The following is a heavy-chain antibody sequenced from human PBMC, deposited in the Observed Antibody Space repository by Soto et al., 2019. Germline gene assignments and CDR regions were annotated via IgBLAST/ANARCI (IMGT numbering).Heavy chain of an antibody. V-gene: IGHV1-69*13. D-gene: IGHD6-19*01. CDR2: IIPIFGTA. CDR1: GGTFSSYA. Sequence: SVKVSCKASGGTFSSYAISWVRQAPGQGLEWMGGIIPIFGTANYAQKFQGRVTITADESTSTAYMELSSLRSEDTAVYYCARAWGSGWPTSYSYYGMDVWGQGTTVTVSS. CDR3: ARAWGSGWPTSYSYYGMDV. J-gene: IGHJ6*02.